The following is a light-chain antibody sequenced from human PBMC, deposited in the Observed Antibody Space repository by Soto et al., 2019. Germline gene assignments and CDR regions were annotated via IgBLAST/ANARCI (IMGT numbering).Light chain of an antibody. CDR1: SRDVGAYEH. CDR3: SSYAGRNTLV. Sequence: QSVLTQPPYASGTPGQSVTISCTGSSRDVGAYEHVAWYEQHPGKAPKLIIYEVNKRPSGVPNRFSGSKSGNTASLIVSGLQAEDEAYYSCSSYAGRNTLVFGGGTKLTVL. V-gene: IGLV2-8*01. CDR2: EVN. J-gene: IGLJ2*01.